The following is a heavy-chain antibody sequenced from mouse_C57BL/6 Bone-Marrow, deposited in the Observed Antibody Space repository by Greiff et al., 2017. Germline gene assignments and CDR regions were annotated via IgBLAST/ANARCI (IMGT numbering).Heavy chain of an antibody. J-gene: IGHJ3*01. D-gene: IGHD2-2*01. CDR2: IYPGSGST. CDR1: GYTFTSYW. CDR3: ARYGFAGFAY. V-gene: IGHV1-55*01. Sequence: QVQLQQSGAELVKPGASVKTSCKASGYTFTSYWITWVKQRPGQGLEWIGDIYPGSGSTNYNEKFKSKATLTVDTSSSPAYMQLSSRTSEDSAVYYCARYGFAGFAYWGQGTLVTVSA.